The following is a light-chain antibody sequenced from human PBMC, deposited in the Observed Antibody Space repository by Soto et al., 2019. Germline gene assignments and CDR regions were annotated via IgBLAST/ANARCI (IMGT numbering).Light chain of an antibody. CDR1: QNINNY. J-gene: IGKJ5*01. CDR3: QHYENIPT. Sequence: IEMTQSPSSLSTSVGDRVTITCQASQNINNYLNWYQQKPGRAPNLLIYDASNLEAGVPSRFRGSGSGTDFTLTIRRLKPEDIATYSCQHYENIPTFGQGTRLEIK. V-gene: IGKV1-33*01. CDR2: DAS.